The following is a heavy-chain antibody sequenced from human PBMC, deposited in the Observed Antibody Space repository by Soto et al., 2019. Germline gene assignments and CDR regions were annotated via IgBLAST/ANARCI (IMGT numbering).Heavy chain of an antibody. CDR3: ASLHTTDYYYAMDV. V-gene: IGHV1-8*02. D-gene: IGHD4-4*01. J-gene: IGHJ6*02. CDR2: MNPNSGNT. CDR1: GYTFTSFG. Sequence: ASVKVSCKASGYTFTSFGINWVRQATGQGLEWMGWMNPNSGNTGYAQKFQGRVTMTRNTSISTAYMELSSLRSEDTAVYYCASLHTTDYYYAMDVWGQGTTVTVS.